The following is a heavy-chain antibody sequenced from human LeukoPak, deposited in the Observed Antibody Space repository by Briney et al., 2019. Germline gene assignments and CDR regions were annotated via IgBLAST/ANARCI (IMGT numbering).Heavy chain of an antibody. CDR3: ASRTMIVVVPTKVWFDP. CDR1: GGSISSSSYY. J-gene: IGHJ5*02. D-gene: IGHD3-22*01. CDR2: IYYSGST. Sequence: PSETLSLTCTVSGGSISSSSYYWGWIRQPPGKGLEWIGSIYYSGSTYYNPSLKSRVTISVDTSKNQFSLKLSSVTAADTAVYYCASRTMIVVVPTKVWFDPWRQGTLVTVSS. V-gene: IGHV4-39*01.